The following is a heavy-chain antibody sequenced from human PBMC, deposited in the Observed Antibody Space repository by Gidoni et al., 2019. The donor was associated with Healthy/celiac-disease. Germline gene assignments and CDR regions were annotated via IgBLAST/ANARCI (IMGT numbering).Heavy chain of an antibody. CDR1: GGSISSYY. J-gene: IGHJ4*02. Sequence: QVQLQASGPGLVKPSETLSLTCTVSGGSISSYYWSWIRQPPGKGLEWIGYIYYSGSTNYNPSLKSRVTISVDTSKNQFSLKLSSVTAADTAVYYCARGRIAAAGTRYWGQGTLVTVSS. V-gene: IGHV4-59*01. CDR2: IYYSGST. CDR3: ARGRIAAAGTRY. D-gene: IGHD6-13*01.